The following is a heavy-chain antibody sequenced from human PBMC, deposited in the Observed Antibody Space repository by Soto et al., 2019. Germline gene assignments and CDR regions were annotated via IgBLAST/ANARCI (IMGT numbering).Heavy chain of an antibody. CDR2: ISGSGGST. V-gene: IGHV3-23*01. Sequence: PGGSLRLSCAASGFTFSSYAMSWVLQAPGKGLEWVSAISGSGGSTYYADSVEGRFTISRDNSKNTLYLQMNSLRAEDTAVYYCARKATIQYYYYYYMDVWGKGTTVTVSS. D-gene: IGHD5-12*01. CDR1: GFTFSSYA. J-gene: IGHJ6*03. CDR3: ARKATIQYYYYYYMDV.